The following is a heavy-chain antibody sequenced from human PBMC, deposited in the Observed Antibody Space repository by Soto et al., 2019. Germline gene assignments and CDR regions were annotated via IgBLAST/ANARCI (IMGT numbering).Heavy chain of an antibody. J-gene: IGHJ5*02. V-gene: IGHV1-18*01. CDR3: ARDPHEFWTSYWFDP. CDR1: GYTFNTYG. CDR2: ISAYDGKT. D-gene: IGHD3-3*01. Sequence: QVQLLQSGAEVKEPGASVKVSCKTSGYTFNTYGINWVRQAPGQGLELMGWISAYDGKTTYAEKFQGRVTLTTDTSTSTAYMELRSLRSDDTAIHYCARDPHEFWTSYWFDPWGQGTPVTVSS.